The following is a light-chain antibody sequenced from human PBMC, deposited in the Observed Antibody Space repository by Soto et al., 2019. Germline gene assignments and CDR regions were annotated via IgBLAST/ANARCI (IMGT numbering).Light chain of an antibody. CDR3: QLYGRSPKNT. Sequence: EIVLTQSPGTLSLSPGERGNISCRASQNIRTSNLAWFQQKPDQAPRLLIYDTSSRATGTPDRFSGRGSGTDFTLTISRLEPEDFAVYYCQLYGRSPKNTSGPGTKVDIK. CDR2: DTS. V-gene: IGKV3-20*01. CDR1: QNIRTSN. J-gene: IGKJ3*01.